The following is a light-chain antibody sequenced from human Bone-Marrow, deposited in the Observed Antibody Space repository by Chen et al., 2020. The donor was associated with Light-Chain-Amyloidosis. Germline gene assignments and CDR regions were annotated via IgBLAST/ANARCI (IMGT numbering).Light chain of an antibody. V-gene: IGLV2-14*01. CDR3: SSYTSSSTLV. CDR2: DVS. Sequence: QYVLTQPASVSGSPGQSTTISCTGASSDVGGYTYVSWYQQHPGKAPKLMIYDVSNRPSGVSNRFSGSKSGNTASLTISGLQAEDEADYYCSSYTSSSTLVFGTGTKVTVL. J-gene: IGLJ1*01. CDR1: SSDVGGYTY.